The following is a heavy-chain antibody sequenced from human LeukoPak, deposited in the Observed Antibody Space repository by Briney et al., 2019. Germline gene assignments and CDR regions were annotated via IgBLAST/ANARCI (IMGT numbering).Heavy chain of an antibody. CDR3: ARVRRASSSFDY. V-gene: IGHV3-21*01. CDR1: GFTLSSYS. Sequence: PGGAPRLSCAAPGFTLSSYSMNRGPPAPGEGLEGGSSISSSSSYIYYADSVKGRFTISRDNAKNSLYLQMNSLRAEDTAVYYCARVRRASSSFDYWGQGTLVTVSS. D-gene: IGHD6-6*01. J-gene: IGHJ4*02. CDR2: ISSSSSYI.